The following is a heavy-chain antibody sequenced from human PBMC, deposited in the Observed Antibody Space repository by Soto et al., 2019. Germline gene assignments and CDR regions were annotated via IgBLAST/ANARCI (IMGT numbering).Heavy chain of an antibody. D-gene: IGHD3-3*01. CDR3: ARPIDFWSGYFGD. CDR2: IYYSGST. Sequence: SETLSLTCTVSGGSISSSSYYWGWIRQPPGKGLEWIGSIYYSGSTYYNPSLKSRVTISVDTSKNQFSLKLSSVTAADTAVYYCARPIDFWSGYFGDWGQGTLVTGSS. J-gene: IGHJ4*02. CDR1: GGSISSSSYY. V-gene: IGHV4-39*01.